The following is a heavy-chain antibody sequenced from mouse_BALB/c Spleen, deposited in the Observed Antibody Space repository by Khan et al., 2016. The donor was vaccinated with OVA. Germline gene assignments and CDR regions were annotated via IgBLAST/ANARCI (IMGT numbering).Heavy chain of an antibody. CDR1: GYAFSSSW. CDR2: IYPGDGDT. Sequence: QVQLKQSGAELVRPGSSVKISCKASGYAFSSSWMNWVKQRPGQGLEWIGQIYPGDGDTNYNGKFKGKATLTADKSSSTAYMQLTSLTSEDSAVYFCARYDGSRFAYWGQGTLVTVSA. J-gene: IGHJ3*01. D-gene: IGHD1-1*01. V-gene: IGHV1-80*01. CDR3: ARYDGSRFAY.